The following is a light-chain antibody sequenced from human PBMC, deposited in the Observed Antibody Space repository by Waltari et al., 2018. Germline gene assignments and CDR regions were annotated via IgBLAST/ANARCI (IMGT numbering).Light chain of an antibody. Sequence: DIQMTQSPSSLSASVGDRVTITCRASQSISNYLNWYQQKPWKAPKLLIYAASSLQSGVPSRFSGSGSGTDFTLTISSLQPEDFATYSCQQSYSTSWTFGQGTKVEIK. CDR2: AAS. CDR3: QQSYSTSWT. V-gene: IGKV1-39*01. CDR1: QSISNY. J-gene: IGKJ1*01.